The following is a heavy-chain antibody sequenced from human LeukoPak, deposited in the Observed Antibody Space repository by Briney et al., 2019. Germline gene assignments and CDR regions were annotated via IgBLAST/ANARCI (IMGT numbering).Heavy chain of an antibody. J-gene: IGHJ4*02. V-gene: IGHV3-23*01. CDR1: GFTFSSYA. CDR3: AKTNSGYDYDYFDY. CDR2: ISGSAGSA. D-gene: IGHD5-12*01. Sequence: GGSLRLSCAASGFTFSSYAMSWVRQAPGKGLEWVSVISGSAGSAYYADSVKGRFTISRDNSKNTLYLQMNSLRAEDTAVYYCAKTNSGYDYDYFDYWGQGTLVTVSS.